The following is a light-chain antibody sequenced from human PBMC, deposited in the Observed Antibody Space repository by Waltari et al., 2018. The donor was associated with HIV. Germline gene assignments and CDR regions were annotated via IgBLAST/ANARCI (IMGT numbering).Light chain of an antibody. CDR2: EVS. Sequence: QSALTQPASVSGSPGQSITISCTGTSSDVGSYNYVSWYQQHPDKAPKLMLYEVSYRPSWFSNRFSGSKSDTTASLAMPGLQADDQAGYYCSSYRSSSTPLWVFGGGTKLTVL. CDR3: SSYRSSSTPLWV. CDR1: SSDVGSYNY. J-gene: IGLJ3*02. V-gene: IGLV2-14*01.